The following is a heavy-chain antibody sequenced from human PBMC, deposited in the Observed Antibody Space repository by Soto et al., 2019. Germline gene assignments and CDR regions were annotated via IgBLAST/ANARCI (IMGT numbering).Heavy chain of an antibody. V-gene: IGHV1-46*03. CDR1: GYTFTNYY. Sequence: ASVKVSCKASGYTFTNYYIHWVRQAPGQGFEWMGIINPRGGSTTYAQKFQGRVTMTRDTSTSTVYMDLSSLKSEDTAVYYCARGGSITSRLYYFDYWGQGTLVTVSS. D-gene: IGHD6-6*01. J-gene: IGHJ4*02. CDR2: INPRGGST. CDR3: ARGGSITSRLYYFDY.